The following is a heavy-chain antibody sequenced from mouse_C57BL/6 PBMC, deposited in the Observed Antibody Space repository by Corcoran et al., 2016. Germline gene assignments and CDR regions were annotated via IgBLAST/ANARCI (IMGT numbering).Heavy chain of an antibody. V-gene: IGHV3-6*01. Sequence: DVQLQESGPGLVKPSQSLSLTCSVTGYSITSGYYWNWIRQFPGNKLEWMGYISYDGSNNYNPSLKNRISITRDTSKNQVFLKLNSVTTEDTATYYCAREGGSSGPFAYWGQGTLVTVSA. D-gene: IGHD3-2*02. CDR2: ISYDGSN. J-gene: IGHJ3*01. CDR3: AREGGSSGPFAY. CDR1: GYSITSGYY.